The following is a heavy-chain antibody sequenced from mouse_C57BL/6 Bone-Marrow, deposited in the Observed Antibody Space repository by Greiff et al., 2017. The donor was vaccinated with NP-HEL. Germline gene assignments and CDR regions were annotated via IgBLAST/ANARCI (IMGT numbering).Heavy chain of an antibody. J-gene: IGHJ1*03. V-gene: IGHV5-17*01. CDR1: GFTFSDYG. CDR3: ARDYGSSYVGGYFDV. D-gene: IGHD1-1*01. CDR2: ISSGSSTI. Sequence: EVKLVESGGGLVKPGGSLKLSCAASGFTFSDYGMHWVRQAPEKGLEWVAYISSGSSTIYYADTVKGRFTISRDNAKNTLFLQMTSLRSEDTAMYYCARDYGSSYVGGYFDVWGTGTTVTVSS.